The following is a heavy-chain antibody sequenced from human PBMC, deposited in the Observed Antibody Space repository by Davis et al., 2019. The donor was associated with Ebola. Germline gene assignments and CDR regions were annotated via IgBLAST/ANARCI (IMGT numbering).Heavy chain of an antibody. J-gene: IGHJ4*02. CDR3: ARAWEWYYDFWSTRSFYFDH. Sequence: MPGGSLRLTCAVYGGALSENAWAWIRQPPGKGLEWIGEITDSGTTNYNPSLKSRVTILTDTSKNQFSLRLNSVTAADTAVYFCARAWEWYYDFWSTRSFYFDHWSQGTLVTVSS. CDR1: GGALSENA. D-gene: IGHD3-3*01. V-gene: IGHV4-34*01. CDR2: ITDSGTT.